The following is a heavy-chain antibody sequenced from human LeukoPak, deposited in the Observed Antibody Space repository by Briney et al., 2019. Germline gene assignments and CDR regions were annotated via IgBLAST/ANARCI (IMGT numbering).Heavy chain of an antibody. D-gene: IGHD6-13*01. CDR2: IYYSGST. CDR1: GGSISSYY. V-gene: IGHV4-59*08. J-gene: IGHJ3*02. Sequence: SETLSLTCTVSGGSISSYYWSWIRQPPGKGLEWIGYIYYSGSTNYNPSLESRVTISVDTSKNQFSLKLSSVTAADTAVYYCARHTGGMGFDIWGQGTMVTVSS. CDR3: ARHTGGMGFDI.